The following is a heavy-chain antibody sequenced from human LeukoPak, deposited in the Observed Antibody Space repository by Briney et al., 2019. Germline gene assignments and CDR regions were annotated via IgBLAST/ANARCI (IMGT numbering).Heavy chain of an antibody. CDR3: ARAGDIVVVPAAYYYYYMDV. V-gene: IGHV3-20*04. D-gene: IGHD2-2*01. CDR2: INWNGGST. CDR1: GFTFDDYG. J-gene: IGHJ6*03. Sequence: GGSLRLSCAASGFTFDDYGMIWVRQAPGKGLEWVSCINWNGGSTGYADSVKGRFTISRDNVKNSLYLQMNCLRAEDTALYYCARAGDIVVVPAAYYYYYMDVWGKGTMVTVSS.